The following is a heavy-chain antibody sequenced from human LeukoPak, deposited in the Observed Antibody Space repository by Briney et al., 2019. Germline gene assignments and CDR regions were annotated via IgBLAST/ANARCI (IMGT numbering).Heavy chain of an antibody. V-gene: IGHV4-59*01. CDR1: GDSISSYY. J-gene: IGHJ4*02. CDR2: IYYTGST. D-gene: IGHD6-19*01. CDR3: ARGAGWYQF. Sequence: PSETLSLTCTVSGDSISSYYWSWIRQPPGKGLEWIAYIYYTGSTNYNPSLKSRVTISVDTSKNQFSLKMSSVTAADTAVYYCARGAGWYQFWGQGTLVTVSS.